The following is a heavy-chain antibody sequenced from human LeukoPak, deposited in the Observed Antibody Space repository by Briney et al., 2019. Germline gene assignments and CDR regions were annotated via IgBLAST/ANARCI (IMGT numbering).Heavy chain of an antibody. Sequence: GGSLRLSCAASGFTFSSYAMSWVRQAPGKGLEWVSTISDGGGGTYYTDSVKGRFTISRDNSKNTLSLQMTSLRAEDTAVYYCAKGDSTIPATRRYDYWGQGTLVTVSS. CDR1: GFTFSSYA. CDR2: ISDGGGGT. J-gene: IGHJ4*02. D-gene: IGHD2-15*01. V-gene: IGHV3-23*01. CDR3: AKGDSTIPATRRYDY.